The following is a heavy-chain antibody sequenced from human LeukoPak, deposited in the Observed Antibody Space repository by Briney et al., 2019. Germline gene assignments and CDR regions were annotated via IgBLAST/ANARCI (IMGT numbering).Heavy chain of an antibody. CDR3: AKGYFLEWLSPFDS. Sequence: GGSLRLSCAASGFTFSSYAMSGVRQAPGKGLEGVSAISGSGGSTYYADSVKGRFTISRGNSKNTLYLQMNSLRAEDTAVYYCAKGYFLEWLSPFDSWGQGTLVTVSS. J-gene: IGHJ4*02. D-gene: IGHD3-3*01. CDR1: GFTFSSYA. CDR2: ISGSGGST. V-gene: IGHV3-23*01.